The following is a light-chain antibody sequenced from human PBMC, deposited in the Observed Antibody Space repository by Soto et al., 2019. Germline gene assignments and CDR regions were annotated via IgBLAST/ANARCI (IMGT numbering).Light chain of an antibody. CDR2: KAS. Sequence: DIQMTQSPSTLSASVGDRVTITCRASQSISSWLAWYQQKPGKAPKLLIYKASSLESGVPSRFSGSGSGTEFTLTISSLQPDDLAAYYCQQYNSYPATFGGGTKVEIK. CDR1: QSISSW. V-gene: IGKV1-5*03. J-gene: IGKJ4*01. CDR3: QQYNSYPAT.